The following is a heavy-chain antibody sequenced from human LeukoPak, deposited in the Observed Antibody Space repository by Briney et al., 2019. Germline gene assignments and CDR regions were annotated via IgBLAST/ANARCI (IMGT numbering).Heavy chain of an antibody. CDR2: IRYDGSNK. CDR3: AREIYGDIFSDY. V-gene: IGHV3-30*02. CDR1: GFTFSSYG. J-gene: IGHJ4*02. Sequence: GGSLRLFCAASGFTFSSYGMHWVRQAPGKGLEWVAFIRYDGSNKYYADSVKGRFTISRDNSKNTLYLQMNSLRAEDTAVYYCAREIYGDIFSDYWGQGTLVTVSS. D-gene: IGHD4-17*01.